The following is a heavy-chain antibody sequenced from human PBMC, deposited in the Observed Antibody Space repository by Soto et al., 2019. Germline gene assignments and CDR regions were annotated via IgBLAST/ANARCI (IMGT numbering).Heavy chain of an antibody. V-gene: IGHV1-8*01. Sequence: QVQLVQSGAEVKKPGASVKVSCKASGYTFTSYDINWVRQATGQGLEWMGRMNANSGNTGYAQKFQGRVTMTRNTSISTAYMEVSSLRSEDTAMYYCARAPTSTTDWLDPWGQGTLVTVSS. J-gene: IGHJ5*02. CDR1: GYTFTSYD. CDR3: ARAPTSTTDWLDP. CDR2: MNANSGNT. D-gene: IGHD4-17*01.